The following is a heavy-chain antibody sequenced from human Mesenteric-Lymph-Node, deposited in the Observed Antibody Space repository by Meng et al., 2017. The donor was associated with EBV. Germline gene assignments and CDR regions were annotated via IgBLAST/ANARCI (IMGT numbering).Heavy chain of an antibody. CDR3: AGDPGVDY. CDR2: ISSSSSHI. Sequence: EVQLVESGGGVVKPGGCLRLSCAASGFSFSSYNMNWVRQAPGKGLEWVSCISSSSSHIYSADSVKGRFTISRDNAKNSLYLQMNNLRAEDTAIYYCAGDPGVDYWGQGTMVTVSS. J-gene: IGHJ4*02. V-gene: IGHV3-21*01. D-gene: IGHD4-17*01. CDR1: GFSFSSYN.